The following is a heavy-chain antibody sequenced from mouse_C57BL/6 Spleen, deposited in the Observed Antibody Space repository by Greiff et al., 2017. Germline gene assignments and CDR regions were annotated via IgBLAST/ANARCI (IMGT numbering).Heavy chain of an antibody. J-gene: IGHJ4*01. D-gene: IGHD2-1*01. Sequence: VQGVESGPGLVAPSQSLSITCTVSGFSLTSYGVHWVRQPPGKGLEWLVVIWSDGSTTYNSALKSRLSISKDNSKSQVFLKMNSLQTDDTAMYYCARHGGNYERYAIDYWGQGTSVTVSS. CDR3: ARHGGNYERYAIDY. CDR2: IWSDGST. CDR1: GFSLTSYG. V-gene: IGHV2-6-1*01.